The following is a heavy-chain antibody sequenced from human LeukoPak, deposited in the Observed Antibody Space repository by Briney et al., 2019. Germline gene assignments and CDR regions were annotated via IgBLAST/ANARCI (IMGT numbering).Heavy chain of an antibody. D-gene: IGHD1-20*01. CDR2: IYYSGST. CDR1: GGSVSSGSYY. CDR3: ARGVTGPYFDY. Sequence: SETLSLTCTVSGGSVSSGSYYWSWIRQPPGKGLEWIGYIYYSGSTNYNPSLKSRVTISVDTTKNQFSLKLSSVTAADTAVYYCARGVTGPYFDYWGQGTLVTVSS. J-gene: IGHJ4*02. V-gene: IGHV4-61*01.